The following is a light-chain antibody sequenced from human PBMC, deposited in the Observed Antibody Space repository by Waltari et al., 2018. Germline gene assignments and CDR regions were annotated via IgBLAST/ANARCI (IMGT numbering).Light chain of an antibody. V-gene: IGKV1-39*01. Sequence: DIQMTQSPSSLSATAGDRVTITCWASQSIDIYLNWYQQKPEKAPKLLIYAASSLQSGVPSRFSGSGSGTEFSLTVSSLRPEDFATYFCEQSYRTPPTCGQGTKVEIK. J-gene: IGKJ1*01. CDR3: EQSYRTPPT. CDR2: AAS. CDR1: QSIDIY.